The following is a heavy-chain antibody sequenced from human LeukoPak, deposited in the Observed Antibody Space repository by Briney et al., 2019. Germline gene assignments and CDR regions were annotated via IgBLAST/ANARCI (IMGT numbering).Heavy chain of an antibody. D-gene: IGHD2-2*02. V-gene: IGHV1-18*01. CDR1: GYSFSGHG. J-gene: IGHJ6*02. CDR3: ARPGADCGSAGCYTCPYYGLDV. CDR2: ISAYNGNT. Sequence: ASVKVSCKASGYSFSGHGITWVRQAPGQGLEWMGWISAYNGNTKYAQNLQGRVTMTTDISTSTAYMELRSLRSDDTAVYYCARPGADCGSAGCYTCPYYGLDVWGQGTTVTVSS.